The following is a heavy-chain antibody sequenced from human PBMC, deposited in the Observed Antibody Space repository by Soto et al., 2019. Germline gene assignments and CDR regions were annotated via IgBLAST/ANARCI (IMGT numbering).Heavy chain of an antibody. CDR3: ARDLVVTILGVANNWFDP. J-gene: IGHJ5*02. D-gene: IGHD3-3*01. CDR2: IIPIFGTA. Sequence: ASVKVSCKASGGTFSSYAISWVRQAPGQGLEWMGGIIPIFGTANYAQKFQGRVTITADESTSTAYMELSSLRSEDTAVYYCARDLVVTILGVANNWFDPWGQGTLVTVSS. CDR1: GGTFSSYA. V-gene: IGHV1-69*13.